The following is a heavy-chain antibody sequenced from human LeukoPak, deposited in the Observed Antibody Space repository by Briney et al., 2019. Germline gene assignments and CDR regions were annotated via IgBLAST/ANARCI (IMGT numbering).Heavy chain of an antibody. Sequence: PSETLSLTCNVSGASIRSGRNYWGWIRQSPGKGLEWIGSNYSGSSSYNPSLQSRVSISVDTSKNHISLKVFSLTAADTALYYCARHVSGSAMMHYFDYWGQGNLVTVSS. CDR1: GASIRSGRNY. D-gene: IGHD5-18*01. CDR3: ARHVSGSAMMHYFDY. V-gene: IGHV4-39*01. CDR2: NYSGSS. J-gene: IGHJ4*02.